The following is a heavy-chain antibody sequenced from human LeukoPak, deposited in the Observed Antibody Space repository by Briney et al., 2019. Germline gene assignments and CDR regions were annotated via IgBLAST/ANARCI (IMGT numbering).Heavy chain of an antibody. V-gene: IGHV3-21*01. CDR3: ARAKDDTAMEFDY. CDR2: SSSSSSYI. D-gene: IGHD5-18*01. J-gene: IGHJ4*02. Sequence: PGGSLRLSCAASGFTFSSYSMNWVRQAPGKGLEWVSSSSSSSSYIYYADSVKGRFTISRDNAKNSLYLQMNSLRAEDTAVYYCARAKDDTAMEFDYWGQGTLVTVSS. CDR1: GFTFSSYS.